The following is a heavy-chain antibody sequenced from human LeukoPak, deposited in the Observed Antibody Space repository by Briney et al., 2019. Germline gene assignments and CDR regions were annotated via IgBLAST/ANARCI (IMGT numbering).Heavy chain of an antibody. D-gene: IGHD5-24*01. CDR2: INPIFDIT. Sequence: SVKVSCKASGGTLSSYSINWVRQAPGQGPEWMGKINPIFDITNYAQKFQGRVTITADKSTTTAYMELSSLRSEDTAVYYCASQVEMATMTAFDIWGQGTMVTVSS. CDR1: GGTLSSYS. V-gene: IGHV1-69*02. J-gene: IGHJ3*02. CDR3: ASQVEMATMTAFDI.